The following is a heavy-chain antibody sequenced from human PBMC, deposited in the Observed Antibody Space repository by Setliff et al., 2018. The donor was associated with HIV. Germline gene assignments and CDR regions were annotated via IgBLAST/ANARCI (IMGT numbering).Heavy chain of an antibody. J-gene: IGHJ6*03. CDR1: GYTFTSYD. D-gene: IGHD6-13*01. CDR3: ACGAAAGTDYYYYYYMDV. CDR2: MNPNSGNT. V-gene: IGHV1-8*03. Sequence: ASVKVSCKAPGYTFTSYDINWVRQATGQGLEWMGWMNPNSGNTGYAQKFQGRVTITRNTSISTAYMELSSLRSEDTAVYYCACGAAAGTDYYYYYYMDVWGKGTTVTVTS.